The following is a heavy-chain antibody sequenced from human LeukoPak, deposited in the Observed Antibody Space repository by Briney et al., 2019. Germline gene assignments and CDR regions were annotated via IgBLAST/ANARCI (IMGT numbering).Heavy chain of an antibody. CDR1: GGSFSGYY. CDR2: INRSGST. J-gene: IGHJ5*02. CDR3: ARGPLWFGELLYS. Sequence: SETLSLTCAVYGGSFSGYYWSWIRQPPGKGLEWIGEINRSGSTNYNPSLKSRVTISVDTSKNQFSLKLSSVTAADTAVYYCARGPLWFGELLYSWGQGTLVTVSS. D-gene: IGHD3-10*01. V-gene: IGHV4-34*01.